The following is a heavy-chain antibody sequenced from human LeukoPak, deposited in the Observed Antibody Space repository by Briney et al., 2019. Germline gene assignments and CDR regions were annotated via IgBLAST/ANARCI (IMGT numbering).Heavy chain of an antibody. CDR3: ARGLYDSSAYYFDC. CDR2: SRNKANTYTT. V-gene: IGHV3-72*01. Sequence: PGGSLRLSCAASGFTFSDHYMVWVRQAPGKGLEWVGRSRNKANTYTTEYAASVKGRFIISRDDSKNSLYLQMNSLKTEDTAMYYCARGLYDSSAYYFDCWGQGTLVTVSS. CDR1: GFTFSDHY. J-gene: IGHJ4*02. D-gene: IGHD3-22*01.